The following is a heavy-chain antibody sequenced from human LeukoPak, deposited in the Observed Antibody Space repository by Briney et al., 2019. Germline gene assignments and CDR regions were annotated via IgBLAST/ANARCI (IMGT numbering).Heavy chain of an antibody. CDR1: GFTFSSYA. CDR2: IPYDGSNK. CDR3: VKDRAVDC. Sequence: PGGSLRLSCAASGFTFSSYAMHWVRQAPGKGLEWVAVIPYDGSNKYYADSVRGRFTISRDNSKNTLYLQMSSLRSEDTAVYYCVKDRAVDCWGQGTLVTVSS. V-gene: IGHV3-30*14. J-gene: IGHJ4*02.